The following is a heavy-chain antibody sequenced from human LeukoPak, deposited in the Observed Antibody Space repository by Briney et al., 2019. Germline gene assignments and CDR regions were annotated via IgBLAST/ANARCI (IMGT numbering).Heavy chain of an antibody. CDR3: ARDRMGRLTRYFDY. CDR1: GYTFTGYF. D-gene: IGHD2-8*01. V-gene: IGHV1-18*04. Sequence: ASVKVSCKASGYTFTGYFIHWVRQAPGQGLEGMGWISAYNGNTNYAQKLQGRVTMTTDTSTSTTYMELRSLRSDDTAVYYCARDRMGRLTRYFDYWGQGTLVTVSS. CDR2: ISAYNGNT. J-gene: IGHJ4*02.